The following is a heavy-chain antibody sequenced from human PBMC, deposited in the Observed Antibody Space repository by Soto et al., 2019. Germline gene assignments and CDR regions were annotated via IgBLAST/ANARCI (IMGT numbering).Heavy chain of an antibody. Sequence: EVQLVESGGGLVKPGGSLRLSCAASGFTFSSYSMNWVRQAPGKGLEWVSSISSSSSYIYYADSVKGRFTISRDNAKNSLYLQMNSLRAEDTAVYYCARGGYCSGGSYYSGDYYGMDVWGQGTTVTVSS. CDR1: GFTFSSYS. V-gene: IGHV3-21*01. CDR3: ARGGYCSGGSYYSGDYYGMDV. D-gene: IGHD2-15*01. J-gene: IGHJ6*02. CDR2: ISSSSSYI.